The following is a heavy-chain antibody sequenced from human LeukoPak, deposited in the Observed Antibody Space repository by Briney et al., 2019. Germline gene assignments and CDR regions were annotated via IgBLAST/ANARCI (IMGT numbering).Heavy chain of an antibody. CDR3: ARVKGGGWYEVDY. J-gene: IGHJ4*02. Sequence: GGSLRLSCAASGFTFSSYEMNWVRQAPGKGLEWVSYISSGGTTLYYADSVKGRFTISRDNVKNSLYLQMNSLSAEDTGVYYCARVKGGGWYEVDYWGQGTLVTVSS. D-gene: IGHD6-19*01. V-gene: IGHV3-48*03. CDR2: ISSGGTTL. CDR1: GFTFSSYE.